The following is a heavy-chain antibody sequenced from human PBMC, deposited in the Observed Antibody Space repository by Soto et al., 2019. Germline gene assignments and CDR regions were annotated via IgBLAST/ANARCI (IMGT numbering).Heavy chain of an antibody. J-gene: IGHJ4*01. Sequence: KSSETLSLTCTDSGGSMRNVYWSWIRQPPGKRLEWIGFIFHSGNAKYNPSLKSRVTISIDTSKSQFSLSLDSVTAADTAVYFCARAHAPTLPFDYWGLGTLVTVSS. D-gene: IGHD2-15*01. CDR3: ARAHAPTLPFDY. V-gene: IGHV4-59*01. CDR1: GGSMRNVY. CDR2: IFHSGNA.